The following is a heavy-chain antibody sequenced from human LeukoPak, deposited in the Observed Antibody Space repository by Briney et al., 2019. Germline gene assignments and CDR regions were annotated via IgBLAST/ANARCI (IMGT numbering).Heavy chain of an antibody. D-gene: IGHD5-18*01. V-gene: IGHV3-23*01. Sequence: GGSLRLSCAASGFTFSSYAMNWVRQAPGKGLEWVSVISSSGGSTYYADSVKGRFTISRDNSKNTLYLQMNSLRAEDTAVYYCARDRYSYGFEPLGYWGQGTLVTVSS. J-gene: IGHJ4*02. CDR2: ISSSGGST. CDR3: ARDRYSYGFEPLGY. CDR1: GFTFSSYA.